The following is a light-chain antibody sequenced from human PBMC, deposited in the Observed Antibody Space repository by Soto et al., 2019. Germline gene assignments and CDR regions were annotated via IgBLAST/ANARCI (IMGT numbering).Light chain of an antibody. J-gene: IGKJ5*01. Sequence: EIVLTQSPGTLSLSPGERATLSCMASQSVSSSFLAWYQQKVGQAPRLLIYGASSRATGIPDRFSGSGSGTDFTLTISRLEPEDFAVYYCQQYGSSPRTFGQGTRLEL. CDR1: QSVSSSF. CDR2: GAS. CDR3: QQYGSSPRT. V-gene: IGKV3-20*01.